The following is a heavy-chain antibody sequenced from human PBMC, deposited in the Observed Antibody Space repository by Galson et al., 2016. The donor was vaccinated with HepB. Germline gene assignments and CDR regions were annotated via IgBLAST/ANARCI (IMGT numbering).Heavy chain of an antibody. Sequence: SETLSLTCNVSGGSINSDSWSWIRQPPGKRLEWIGSIFYTGATNYIPALRRRVTISIDTSRKHFSLKLTSVTAADTAVYYCARATRDSGQNYYWYFDLWGRGTLVTVSS. V-gene: IGHV4-59*01. CDR2: IFYTGAT. D-gene: IGHD6-19*01. CDR1: GGSINSDS. CDR3: ARATRDSGQNYYWYFDL. J-gene: IGHJ2*01.